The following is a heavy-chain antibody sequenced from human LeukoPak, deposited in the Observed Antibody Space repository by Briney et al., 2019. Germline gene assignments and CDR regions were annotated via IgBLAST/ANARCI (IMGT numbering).Heavy chain of an antibody. CDR2: IYSGERT. J-gene: IGHJ4*02. V-gene: IGHV3-53*01. CDR3: ARDNSGSIDY. D-gene: IGHD1-1*01. CDR1: GFXVSSNY. Sequence: GGSLRLSCVASGFXVSSNYINWVRQAPGKGLAWVSIIYSGERTYYADSVKGRFTISRDTSKNTLYLHMNSLGAEDTGMYYCARDNSGSIDYWGQGTLVTVSS.